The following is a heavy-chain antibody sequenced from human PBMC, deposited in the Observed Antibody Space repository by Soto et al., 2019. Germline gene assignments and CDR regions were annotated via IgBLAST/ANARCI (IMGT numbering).Heavy chain of an antibody. CDR3: ARPQNDIFTDSYTNYFGP. CDR1: GFTFSNYG. CDR2: ISAYNGNT. Sequence: QVQLVQSGAEVKKPGASVKVSCKASGFTFSNYGITWLRQVPGQGLEWMGWISAYNGNTVHAQEYQGRLPMTTDTSTSTAYMELRSLRPDHTAVYYFARPQNDIFTDSYTNYFGPWGQGTLVTVSS. V-gene: IGHV1-18*01. J-gene: IGHJ5*02. D-gene: IGHD3-9*01.